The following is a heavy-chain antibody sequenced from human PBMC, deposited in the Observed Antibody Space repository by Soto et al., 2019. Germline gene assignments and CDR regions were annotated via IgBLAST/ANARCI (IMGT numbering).Heavy chain of an antibody. D-gene: IGHD3-10*01. J-gene: IGHJ4*02. CDR2: IRSKANSYAT. Sequence: EVQLVESGGGLVQPGGSLKLSCAASGFTFSGSAMHWVRQASGKGLEWVGRIRSKANSYATAYAAPVKGRFTISRDDSKNTAYPQMNSLRTEDTAVYYCTVNYFGSGSFSYWGQGTLVTVSS. V-gene: IGHV3-73*02. CDR3: TVNYFGSGSFSY. CDR1: GFTFSGSA.